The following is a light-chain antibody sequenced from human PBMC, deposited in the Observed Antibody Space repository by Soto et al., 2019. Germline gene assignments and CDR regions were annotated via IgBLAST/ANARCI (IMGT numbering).Light chain of an antibody. CDR3: QQYGTSPLYT. J-gene: IGKJ2*01. V-gene: IGKV3-20*01. CDR2: AAS. CDR1: QSVTSNY. Sequence: ENVLTQSPGTLSLSPGERATLSCRASQSVTSNYLAWYQQTPGQAPRLLIYAASYRATGIPDRFSGSGSGTDFTLTISRLEPEDFTVYYCQQYGTSPLYTFGQGTKLEI.